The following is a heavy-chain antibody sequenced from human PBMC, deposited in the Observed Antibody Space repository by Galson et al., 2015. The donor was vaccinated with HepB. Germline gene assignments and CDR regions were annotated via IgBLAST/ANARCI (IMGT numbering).Heavy chain of an antibody. D-gene: IGHD3-3*01. CDR1: GFTVSSNY. CDR2: IYSGGST. J-gene: IGHJ4*02. V-gene: IGHV3-53*01. CDR3: ARDSSIFGIS. Sequence: SLRLSCAAPGFTVSSNYMSWVRQAPGKGLEWVSVIYSGGSTYYADSVKGRFTISRDNSKNTLYLQMDSLRAEDTAMYYCARDSSIFGISWGQGTLVTVSS.